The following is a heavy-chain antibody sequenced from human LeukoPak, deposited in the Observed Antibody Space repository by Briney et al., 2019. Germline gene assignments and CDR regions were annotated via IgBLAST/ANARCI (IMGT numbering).Heavy chain of an antibody. J-gene: IGHJ5*02. CDR1: GDSLNTYY. CDR2: VASSGTS. V-gene: IGHV4-59*01. D-gene: IGHD2-21*02. Sequence: PSETLSLTCTVSGDSLNTYYWTWIRQTPGKELEWIGFVASSGTSNYNPSLKSQVSISIDTSKNQFSLALTSVTPADTAVYYCARVVRGVVTSNWFDPWGQGTLVSVSS. CDR3: ARVVRGVVTSNWFDP.